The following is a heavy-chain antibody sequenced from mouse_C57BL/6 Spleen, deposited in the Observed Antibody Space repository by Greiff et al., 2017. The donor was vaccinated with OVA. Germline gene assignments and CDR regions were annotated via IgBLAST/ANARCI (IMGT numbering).Heavy chain of an antibody. CDR3: ARLYYYGSSGY. V-gene: IGHV5-17*01. CDR2: ISSGSSTI. J-gene: IGHJ2*01. Sequence: VKLMESGGGLLKPGGSLKLSCAASGFTFSDYGMHWVRQAPEKGLEWVAYISSGSSTIYYADTVKGRFTISRDNAKNTLFLQMTSLRSEDTAMYYCARLYYYGSSGYWGQGTTLTVSS. D-gene: IGHD1-1*01. CDR1: GFTFSDYG.